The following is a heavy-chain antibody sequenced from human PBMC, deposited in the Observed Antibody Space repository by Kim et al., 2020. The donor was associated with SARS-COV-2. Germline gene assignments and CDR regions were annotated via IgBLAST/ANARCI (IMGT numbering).Heavy chain of an antibody. CDR1: GFTFSSYS. Sequence: GGSLRLSCAASGFTFSSYSMNWVRQAPGKGLEWVSYISSSSSTIYYADSVKGRFTISRDNAKNSLYLQMNSLRDEDTAVYYCARDGRGRWYYYGMDVWGQGTTVTVSS. J-gene: IGHJ6*02. CDR2: ISSSSSTI. V-gene: IGHV3-48*02. CDR3: ARDGRGRWYYYGMDV. D-gene: IGHD3-10*01.